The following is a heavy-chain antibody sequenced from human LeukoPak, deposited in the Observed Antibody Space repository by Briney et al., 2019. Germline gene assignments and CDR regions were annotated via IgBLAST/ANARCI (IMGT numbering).Heavy chain of an antibody. CDR3: ARGAGLNWFDP. D-gene: IGHD6-13*01. Sequence: SETLSLTCTVSGGSISSYYWSWIRQSPGKGLEWIGYIYYSGSTTYNPSLKSRVTISVDTSKNHFSLKLSSLTAADTAVYNCARGAGLNWFDPWGQGTLVTVSS. CDR2: IYYSGST. V-gene: IGHV4-59*01. J-gene: IGHJ5*02. CDR1: GGSISSYY.